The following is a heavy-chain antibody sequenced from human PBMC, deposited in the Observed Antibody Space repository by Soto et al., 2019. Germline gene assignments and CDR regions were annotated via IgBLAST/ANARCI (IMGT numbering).Heavy chain of an antibody. J-gene: IGHJ4*02. Sequence: PGGSLRLSCAASGFSFSSYWIHWVRQAPGKGLVWVSRINRDGSSTTYADSVKGRFTISRDNANNTLYLQMNSLRVEDTAVYYCARDYDFWSSYPSVYFDYWGLGKLVTVSS. V-gene: IGHV3-74*01. CDR2: INRDGSST. CDR1: GFSFSSYW. CDR3: ARDYDFWSSYPSVYFDY. D-gene: IGHD3-3*01.